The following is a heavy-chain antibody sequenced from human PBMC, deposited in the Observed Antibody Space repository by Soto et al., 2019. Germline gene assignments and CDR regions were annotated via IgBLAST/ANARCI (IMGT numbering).Heavy chain of an antibody. D-gene: IGHD3-10*01. J-gene: IGHJ5*02. CDR3: ARDGYYGSGSGWFDP. Sequence: PRLSCAASGFTFSSYEMNWVRQAPGKGLEWVSYISSSGSTIYYADSVKGRFTISRDNAKNSLYLQMNSLRAEDTAVYYCARDGYYGSGSGWFDPWGQGTLVTVSS. CDR2: ISSSGSTI. CDR1: GFTFSSYE. V-gene: IGHV3-48*03.